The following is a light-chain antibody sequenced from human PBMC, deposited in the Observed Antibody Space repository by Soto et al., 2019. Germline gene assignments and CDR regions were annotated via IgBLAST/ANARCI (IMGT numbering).Light chain of an antibody. Sequence: EIVMTQSPATLSVSPGERATLSCRASQSVSSNLAWYQQKPGQAPRHLMYSASTRATGIPARFSGSGSGTEFTLTISSLQSEDFAVYYCQQYNNWPPYTFGQGTKLEIK. V-gene: IGKV3-15*01. CDR3: QQYNNWPPYT. J-gene: IGKJ2*01. CDR2: SAS. CDR1: QSVSSN.